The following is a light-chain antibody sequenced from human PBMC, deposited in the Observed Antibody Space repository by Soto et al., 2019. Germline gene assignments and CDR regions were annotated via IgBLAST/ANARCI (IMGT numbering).Light chain of an antibody. V-gene: IGKV1-39*01. CDR3: QQYYSTTWT. Sequence: DIQMTQSPSSLSASVGDRVTITCRASQSISSYLNWYQQKPRKAPKLLTYAASSLQSGVPSRFSASGSGTDFTLTISSPQAEDVALYYCQQYYSTTWTFGQGTKV. J-gene: IGKJ1*01. CDR1: QSISSY. CDR2: AAS.